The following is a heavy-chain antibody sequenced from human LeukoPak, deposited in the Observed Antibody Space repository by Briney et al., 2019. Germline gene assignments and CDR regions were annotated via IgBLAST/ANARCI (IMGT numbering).Heavy chain of an antibody. D-gene: IGHD3-22*01. Sequence: ASVKVSCKASGYTFTSYGICWVRQAPGQGLEWMGWISGYNENTYYAQKLQGRVTMTTDTSTSTAYVEVRSLRSDDTAVYYCARDSPEDFYDNSGSYAFDIWGQGTLVTVSS. V-gene: IGHV1-18*01. CDR3: ARDSPEDFYDNSGSYAFDI. CDR2: ISGYNENT. J-gene: IGHJ3*02. CDR1: GYTFTSYG.